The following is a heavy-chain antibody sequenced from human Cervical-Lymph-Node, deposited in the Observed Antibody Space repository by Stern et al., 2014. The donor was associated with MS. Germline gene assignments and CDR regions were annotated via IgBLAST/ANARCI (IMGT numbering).Heavy chain of an antibody. CDR3: ARDYGDYAFDY. V-gene: IGHV5-51*01. J-gene: IGHJ4*02. Sequence: EVQLGESEAEVKKPGESLKISCKGSGYSFTANWIAWERQMPGKGLEWMGIIYPGDSDTRYSPSFQGQVTISADKSISTAYLQWSSLKASDTAMYYCARDYGDYAFDYWGQGTLVTVSS. CDR2: IYPGDSDT. D-gene: IGHD4-17*01. CDR1: GYSFTANW.